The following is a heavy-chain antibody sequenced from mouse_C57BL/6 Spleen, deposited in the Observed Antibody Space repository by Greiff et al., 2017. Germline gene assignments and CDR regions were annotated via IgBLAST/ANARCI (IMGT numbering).Heavy chain of an antibody. CDR2: IHPNSGST. Sequence: QVQLKQPGAELVKPGASVKLSCKASGYTFTSYWMHWVKQRPGQGLEWIGMIHPNSGSTNYNEKFKSKATLTVDKSSSTAYMQLSSLTSEDSAVYYCARNYGGSYGYFDVWGTVATVTVSS. CDR1: GYTFTSYW. V-gene: IGHV1-64*01. J-gene: IGHJ1*03. CDR3: ARNYGGSYGYFDV. D-gene: IGHD1-1*01.